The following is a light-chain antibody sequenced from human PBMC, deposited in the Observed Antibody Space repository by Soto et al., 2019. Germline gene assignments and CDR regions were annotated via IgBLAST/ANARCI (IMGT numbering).Light chain of an antibody. CDR3: SSYTTSSSYV. CDR1: SSDVGAYNY. Sequence: QSVLTQPASVSGYPGQSIAISCSGTSSDVGAYNYVSWYQQHSGKAPKLMIYDVNYRPSGISDRFSASKSGNTATLTISRLQAEDEADYYCSSYTTSSSYVFGSGTKVTVL. J-gene: IGLJ1*01. CDR2: DVN. V-gene: IGLV2-14*01.